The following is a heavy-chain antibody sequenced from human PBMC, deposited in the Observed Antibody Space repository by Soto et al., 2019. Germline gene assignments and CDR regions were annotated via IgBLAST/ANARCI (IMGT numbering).Heavy chain of an antibody. CDR2: FDPEDGET. CDR3: ATDLMVRGVIIRLSFDY. V-gene: IGHV1-24*01. J-gene: IGHJ4*02. CDR1: GYTLTELS. Sequence: GASVKVSCKVSGYTLTELSMHWVRQAPGKRLEWMGGFDPEDGETIYAQKFQGRVTMTEDTSTDTAYMELSSLRSEDTAVYYCATDLMVRGVIIRLSFDYWGQGTLVTVSS. D-gene: IGHD3-10*01.